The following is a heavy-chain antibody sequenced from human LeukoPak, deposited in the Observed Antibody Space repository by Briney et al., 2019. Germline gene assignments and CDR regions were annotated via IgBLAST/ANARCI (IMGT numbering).Heavy chain of an antibody. CDR1: GFTFRTYG. CDR2: ISYDGSDK. Sequence: GGSLRLSCAASGFTFRTYGMRGVRQAPGKGLDWVAVISYDGSDKYYAASVKGRFTISRDNSKNTLFLQMNSLSAEDTAVYYCAKGSNRGVATIDYWGQGTLVTVSS. D-gene: IGHD5-12*01. J-gene: IGHJ4*02. V-gene: IGHV3-30*18. CDR3: AKGSNRGVATIDY.